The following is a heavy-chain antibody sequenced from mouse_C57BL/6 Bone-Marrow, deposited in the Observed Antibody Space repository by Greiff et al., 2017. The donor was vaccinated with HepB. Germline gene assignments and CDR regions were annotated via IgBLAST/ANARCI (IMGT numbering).Heavy chain of an antibody. V-gene: IGHV1-18*01. Sequence: EVQLQQSGPELVKPGASVKIPCKASGYTFTDYNMDWVKQSHGKSLEWIGDINPNNGGTIYNQKFKGKATLTVDKSSSTAYMELRSLTSEDTAVYYCATRDYGSSSFYWYFDVWGTGTTVTVSS. D-gene: IGHD1-1*01. J-gene: IGHJ1*03. CDR1: GYTFTDYN. CDR3: ATRDYGSSSFYWYFDV. CDR2: INPNNGGT.